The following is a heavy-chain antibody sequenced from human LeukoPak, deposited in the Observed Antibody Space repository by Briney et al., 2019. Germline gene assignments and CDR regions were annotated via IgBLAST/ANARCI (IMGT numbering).Heavy chain of an antibody. D-gene: IGHD1-26*01. CDR2: IYPGDSDT. CDR3: ATHLSGSYLHDAFYI. V-gene: IGHV5-51*01. CDR1: GSSFTSYW. Sequence: GESLQISCQGSGSSFTSYWIGWARQLPGKGLEWMGIIYPGDSDTRYSPSFQGQVTISANSSISTAYLQWSSMKASDTAMYYCATHLSGSYLHDAFYIWGQGTMATVSS. J-gene: IGHJ3*02.